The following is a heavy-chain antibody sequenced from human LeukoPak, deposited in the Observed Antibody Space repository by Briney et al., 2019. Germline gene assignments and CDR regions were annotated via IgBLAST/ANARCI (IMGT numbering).Heavy chain of an antibody. D-gene: IGHD2-15*01. CDR3: ASRYCSGGSCYSLYAFDI. V-gene: IGHV3-21*01. CDR2: IGSTPGHI. J-gene: IGHJ3*02. CDR1: GFPFSSYS. Sequence: GGSLRLSCAASGFPFSSYSMNWVRQAPGKGLEWVSSIGSTPGHIYYADSVRGRFTISRDNAKNSLYLQMNSLRAEDTAVYYCASRYCSGGSCYSLYAFDILGQGTMVTVSS.